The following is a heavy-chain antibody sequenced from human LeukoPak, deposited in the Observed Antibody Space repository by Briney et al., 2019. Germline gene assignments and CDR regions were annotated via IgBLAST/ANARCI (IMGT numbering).Heavy chain of an antibody. CDR2: IWYDGSNK. J-gene: IGHJ4*02. D-gene: IGHD3-9*01. CDR1: GFTFSSYG. Sequence: GRSLRLSCAASGFTFSSYGMHWVRQAPGKGLEWVAVIWYDGSNKYYADSVKGRFTISRDNSKNTLYLQVNSLRAEDTAVYYCARDLTGRNYFDYWGQGTLVTVSS. CDR3: ARDLTGRNYFDY. V-gene: IGHV3-33*01.